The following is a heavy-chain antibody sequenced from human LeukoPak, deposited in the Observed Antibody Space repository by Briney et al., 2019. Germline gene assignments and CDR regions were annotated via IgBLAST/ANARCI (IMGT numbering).Heavy chain of an antibody. J-gene: IGHJ3*02. Sequence: ASVKVSCKASGYTFTSYGISWVRQAPGQGLEWMGWISAYNGNTNYAQKFQGRVTMTEDTSTDTAYMELSSLRSVDTAVYYCATEQAAANDAFDIWGQGTVVTVSS. CDR2: ISAYNGNT. CDR3: ATEQAAANDAFDI. D-gene: IGHD6-13*01. CDR1: GYTFTSYG. V-gene: IGHV1-18*01.